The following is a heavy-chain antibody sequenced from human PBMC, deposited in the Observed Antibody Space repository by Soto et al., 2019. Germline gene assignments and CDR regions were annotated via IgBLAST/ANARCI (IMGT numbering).Heavy chain of an antibody. CDR1: GFTFSSSW. Sequence: PGGSLRLSCAASGFTFSSSWMHWVRQAPGKGLEWVSSISSSASHINYADSVKGRFTISRDNAKKSLYLQMNSLRAEDTAVYYCARGYTGYCSGGTCYWFDPWGQGTLVTVSS. CDR3: ARGYTGYCSGGTCYWFDP. J-gene: IGHJ5*02. CDR2: ISSSASHI. V-gene: IGHV3-21*01. D-gene: IGHD2-15*01.